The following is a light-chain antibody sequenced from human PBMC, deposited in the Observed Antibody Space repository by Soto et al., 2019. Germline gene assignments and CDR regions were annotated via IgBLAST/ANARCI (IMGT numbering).Light chain of an antibody. CDR3: QQYTNWPPFT. Sequence: EVVLTQSPAILSVSPGEGASLSCRASQNVGTSLAWYQQKSGQAPRLLIYGASTRAAGVPARFSGSASGTEYTLTNTSLQSEDFALYYCQQYTNWPPFTFGQGTRLEIK. V-gene: IGKV3-15*01. J-gene: IGKJ2*01. CDR1: QNVGTS. CDR2: GAS.